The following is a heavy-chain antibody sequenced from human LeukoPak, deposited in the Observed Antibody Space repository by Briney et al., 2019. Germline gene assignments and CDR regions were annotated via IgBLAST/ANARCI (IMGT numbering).Heavy chain of an antibody. Sequence: GGSLRLSCAASGFTFSSYAMSWVRQAPGKGLEWVSAISGSGGSTYYADSVKGRFTISRDNSKNTLYLQMNSLRAEDTAVYYCAKPPLLTYDSSGYYYLSLGAFDIWGQGTMVTVSS. CDR1: GFTFSSYA. V-gene: IGHV3-23*01. J-gene: IGHJ3*02. D-gene: IGHD3-22*01. CDR2: ISGSGGST. CDR3: AKPPLLTYDSSGYYYLSLGAFDI.